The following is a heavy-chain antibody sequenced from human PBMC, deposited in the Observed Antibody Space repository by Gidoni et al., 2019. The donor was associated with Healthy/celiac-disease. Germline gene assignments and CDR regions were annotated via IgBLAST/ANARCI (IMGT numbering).Heavy chain of an antibody. CDR2: IIPILGTA. D-gene: IGHD6-19*01. CDR3: ARAVAAVAGYYFDY. V-gene: IGHV1-69*01. Sequence: QVQLVQSGAEVKKPGSSVKVSCKASGGTSSSYAISWVRQAPGQGLEWMGGIIPILGTANYAQKFQGRVTITADESTSTAYMELSSLRSEDTAVYYCARAVAAVAGYYFDYWGQGTLVTVSS. J-gene: IGHJ4*02. CDR1: GGTSSSYA.